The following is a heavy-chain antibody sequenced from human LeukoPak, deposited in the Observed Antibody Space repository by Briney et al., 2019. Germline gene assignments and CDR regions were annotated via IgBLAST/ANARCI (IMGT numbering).Heavy chain of an antibody. D-gene: IGHD3-3*01. CDR1: GYSITIGYY. J-gene: IGHJ4*02. CDR2: IHHSGIT. V-gene: IGHV4-38-2*01. CDR3: ARIGTDFWSGSFDY. Sequence: PSETLPLTCAVSGYSITIGYYWGWFRQPPGKGLEWIGSIHHSGITYYNPSLKSRVTISVATSKNQFSLNLSSVTAADTAVYYCARIGTDFWSGSFDYWGQGSLVTVSS.